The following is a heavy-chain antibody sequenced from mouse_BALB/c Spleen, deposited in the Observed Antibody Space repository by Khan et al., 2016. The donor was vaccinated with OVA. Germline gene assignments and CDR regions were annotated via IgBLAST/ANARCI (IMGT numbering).Heavy chain of an antibody. CDR3: TRGGGGYRFAY. Sequence: QVQLKESGTELVRPGVSVKISCKGSGYTFTDYTMHWVRQSHAKSLEWIGVISTFYGDVTYNQKFKGKATMTVDKSSSTAYMELARLTSEDSAIYYCTRGGGGYRFAYWGQGTLVTVAA. CDR2: ISTFYGDV. D-gene: IGHD1-1*02. V-gene: IGHV1S137*01. J-gene: IGHJ3*01. CDR1: GYTFTDYT.